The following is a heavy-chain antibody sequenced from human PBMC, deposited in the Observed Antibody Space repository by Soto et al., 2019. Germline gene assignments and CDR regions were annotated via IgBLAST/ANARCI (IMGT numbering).Heavy chain of an antibody. V-gene: IGHV4-31*03. D-gene: IGHD2-15*01. J-gene: IGHJ6*02. CDR3: ARHVVVVAATQIYYYGMDV. Sequence: SETLSLTCTVSGGSISSGGYYWSWIRQHPGKGLEWIGYIYYSGSTYYNPSLKSRVTISVDTSKNQFSLKLSSVTAADTAVYYCARHVVVVAATQIYYYGMDVWGQGTTVTVYS. CDR2: IYYSGST. CDR1: GGSISSGGYY.